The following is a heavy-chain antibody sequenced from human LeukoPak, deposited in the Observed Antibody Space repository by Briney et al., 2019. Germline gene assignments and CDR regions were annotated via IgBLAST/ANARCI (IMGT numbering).Heavy chain of an antibody. J-gene: IGHJ4*02. V-gene: IGHV1-2*02. CDR2: INPNSGGT. D-gene: IGHD6-13*01. CDR1: GYTFTGYY. Sequence: ASVKVSCKASGYTFTGYYMHWVRQAPGQGPEWMGWINPNSGGTNYAQKFQGRVTMTRDTSISTTYMELSRLRSDDTAVYYCARALAAGPNDYWGQGTLVTVSS. CDR3: ARALAAGPNDY.